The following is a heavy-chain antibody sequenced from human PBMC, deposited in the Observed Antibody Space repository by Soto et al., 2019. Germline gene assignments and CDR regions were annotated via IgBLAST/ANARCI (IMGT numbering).Heavy chain of an antibody. Sequence: SVKVSCKVSGYTLTELSMHWVRQAPGKGLEWMGGFDPEDGETIYAQKFQGRVTMTEDTSTDNAYMELSSLRSEDTAVYSCATAPTYSDILPGPDYWGQGTLVTVPQ. V-gene: IGHV1-24*01. J-gene: IGHJ4*02. CDR2: FDPEDGET. CDR1: GYTLTELS. CDR3: ATAPTYSDILPGPDY. D-gene: IGHD3-9*01.